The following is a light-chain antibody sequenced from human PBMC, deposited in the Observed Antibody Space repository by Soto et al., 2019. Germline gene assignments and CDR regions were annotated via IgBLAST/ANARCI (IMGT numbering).Light chain of an antibody. V-gene: IGKV1-5*01. J-gene: IGKJ1*01. CDR1: QTISNW. CDR2: DAS. Sequence: DIQMTQSPSTLSASVGDRVTISCRASQTISNWLAWYQQKPGKAPKLLIYDASSLESGVPSRFSGSGSGTEFTLTISSLQPEDFATYSCQKYNSFWTFGQGTKVEIK. CDR3: QKYNSFWT.